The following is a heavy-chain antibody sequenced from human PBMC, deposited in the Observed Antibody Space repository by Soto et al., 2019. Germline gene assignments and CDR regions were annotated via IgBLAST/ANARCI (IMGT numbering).Heavy chain of an antibody. V-gene: IGHV2-5*02. CDR1: GFSLSTSGVG. CDR2: IYWDDDK. D-gene: IGHD3-10*01. CDR3: AHRHTGVLLWFGDDRYNEGSGFDY. Sequence: QITLKESGPTLVKPTQTLTLTCTFSGFSLSTSGVGVGWIRQPPGKALEWLALIYWDDDKRYSPSLKSRLTITKDTSKNQVVLTMTNMDPVDTATYYCAHRHTGVLLWFGDDRYNEGSGFDYWGQGTLVTVSS. J-gene: IGHJ4*02.